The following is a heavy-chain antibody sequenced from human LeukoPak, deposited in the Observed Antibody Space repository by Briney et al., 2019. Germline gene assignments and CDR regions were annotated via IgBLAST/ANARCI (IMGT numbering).Heavy chain of an antibody. CDR1: GFTFSSYA. Sequence: GGSLRLSCAASGFTFSSYAMSWVRQAPGKGLEWVSTLSGSGASTSYADSVKGRFTISRDNSKNTLYLQMNSLRAEDTARYYCAKRKGYCSGGSCYYSDYWGQGTLVTVSS. V-gene: IGHV3-23*01. CDR3: AKRKGYCSGGSCYYSDY. CDR2: LSGSGAST. D-gene: IGHD2-15*01. J-gene: IGHJ4*02.